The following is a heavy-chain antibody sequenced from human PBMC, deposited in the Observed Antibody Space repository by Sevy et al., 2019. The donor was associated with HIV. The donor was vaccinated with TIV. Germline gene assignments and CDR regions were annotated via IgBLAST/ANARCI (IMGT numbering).Heavy chain of an antibody. D-gene: IGHD3-22*01. Sequence: ASVKVSCKVSRYTPSELSMHWVRQPPGKGLEWMGRFDPDDGETIYAQRFQGRVTMTEDTSADTAYMELSSLRSEDTAMYYCATAREYYSDNSGYLDYWGQGTPVTVSS. V-gene: IGHV1-24*01. CDR1: RYTPSELS. J-gene: IGHJ4*02. CDR2: FDPDDGET. CDR3: ATAREYYSDNSGYLDY.